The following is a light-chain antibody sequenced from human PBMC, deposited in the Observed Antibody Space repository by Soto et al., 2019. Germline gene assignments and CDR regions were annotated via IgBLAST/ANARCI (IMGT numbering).Light chain of an antibody. V-gene: IGLV2-14*01. J-gene: IGLJ2*01. CDR2: EVS. CDR3: SSYTTSSTVV. CDR1: RSDVGGNNY. Sequence: QSALTQPASVAGSPGQSITISCTGNRSDVGGNNYLSCYQQHPGTAPKLMISEVSNRPLGVSDRFSGSKSGNTASLTISGLQAEDEADYYSSSYTTSSTVVFGGGTKLTVL.